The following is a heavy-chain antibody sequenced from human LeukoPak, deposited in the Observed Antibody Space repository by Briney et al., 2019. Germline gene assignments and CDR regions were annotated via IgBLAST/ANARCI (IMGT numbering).Heavy chain of an antibody. J-gene: IGHJ4*02. V-gene: IGHV4-39*01. D-gene: IGHD3-22*01. CDR2: INHSGST. CDR1: GGSISSNSYY. Sequence: PPETLSLTCTVSGGSISSNSYYWGWIRQPPGKGLEWIGEINHSGSTNYNPAPKSRVTISVDTSKNKFTPKLSYVTAPDTAVYYCARHNYDSSGYYSRPYYFDYWGQGTLVTVSS. CDR3: ARHNYDSSGYYSRPYYFDY.